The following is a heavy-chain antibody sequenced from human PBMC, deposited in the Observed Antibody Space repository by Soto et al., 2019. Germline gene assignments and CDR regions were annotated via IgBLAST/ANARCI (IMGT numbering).Heavy chain of an antibody. CDR2: INPATGAP. V-gene: IGHV1-2*01. CDR3: ARGGGIGVAGSAAFDM. J-gene: IGHJ3*02. D-gene: IGHD3-3*01. CDR1: GYPVTAYY. Sequence: QLHLVQSGAVVKKPGASVTVSCSASGYPVTAYYMHWVRQAPGRGLEWMGVINPATGAPKYTQTFQGRVTRTRDESTSTVVMELSRLTSEDTGVFYCARGGGIGVAGSAAFDMWGQGTLVTVSS.